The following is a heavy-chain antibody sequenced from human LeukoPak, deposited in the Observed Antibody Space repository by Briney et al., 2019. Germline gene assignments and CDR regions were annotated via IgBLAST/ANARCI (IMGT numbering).Heavy chain of an antibody. Sequence: SVKVSCKASGGTFSSYAISWVRQAPGQGLEWMGRIIPIFGTANYAQKFQGRVTTTTDESTSTAYMELSSLRSEDTAVYYCARADYDILTGRCSHFDYWGQGTLVTVSS. V-gene: IGHV1-69*05. CDR3: ARADYDILTGRCSHFDY. D-gene: IGHD3-9*01. CDR2: IIPIFGTA. CDR1: GGTFSSYA. J-gene: IGHJ4*02.